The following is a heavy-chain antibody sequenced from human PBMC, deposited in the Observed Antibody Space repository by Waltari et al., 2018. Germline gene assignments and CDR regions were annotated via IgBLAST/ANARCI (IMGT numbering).Heavy chain of an antibody. D-gene: IGHD6-13*01. Sequence: QVQLQESGPGLVKPSQTLSLTCTVSGGSISSGSYYWSWIRQPAGRGREGIGYIYTSGSTNYNPSLKSRVTISVDTSKNQFSLKLSSVTAADTAVYYCARSPTDSSSWYSLAVAGSGFDYWGQGTLVTVSS. CDR1: GGSISSGSYY. CDR2: IYTSGST. CDR3: ARSPTDSSSWYSLAVAGSGFDY. J-gene: IGHJ4*02. V-gene: IGHV4-61*09.